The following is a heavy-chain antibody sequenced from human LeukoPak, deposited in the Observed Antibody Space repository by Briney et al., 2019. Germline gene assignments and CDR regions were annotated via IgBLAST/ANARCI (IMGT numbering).Heavy chain of an antibody. D-gene: IGHD6-13*01. CDR2: IIPIFGTA. J-gene: IGHJ4*02. Sequence: SVKVSCKASGGTFSSYAISWVRQAPGQGLEWMRGIIPIFGTANYAQKFQGRVTITADESTSTAYMELSSLRSEDTAVYYCARGRYSSSWRPKFNHFDYWGQGTLVTVSS. V-gene: IGHV1-69*13. CDR3: ARGRYSSSWRPKFNHFDY. CDR1: GGTFSSYA.